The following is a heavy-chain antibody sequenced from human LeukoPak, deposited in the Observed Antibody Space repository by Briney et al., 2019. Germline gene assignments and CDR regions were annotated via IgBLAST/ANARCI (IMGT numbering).Heavy chain of an antibody. CDR1: GFTFSSYG. Sequence: GGSLRLSCAASGFTFSSYGMHWVRQAPGKGLEWVAVISYDGSNKYYADSVKGRFTISRDNSKNTLYLQMNSLRAEDTAVYYCAKDSYCSSTSCLGLNWFDPWGQGTLVTVSS. V-gene: IGHV3-30*18. J-gene: IGHJ5*02. CDR3: AKDSYCSSTSCLGLNWFDP. CDR2: ISYDGSNK. D-gene: IGHD2-2*01.